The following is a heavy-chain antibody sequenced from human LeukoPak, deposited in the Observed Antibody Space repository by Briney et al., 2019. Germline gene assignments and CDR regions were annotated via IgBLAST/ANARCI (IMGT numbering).Heavy chain of an antibody. CDR1: GFTFSSYA. Sequence: GGSLRLSCAASGFTFSSYAMSWVRQAPGKGLEWVSAISGSGGSTYYADSVKGRFTISKANSKNTLYLQMNSLRAEDTAVYYCAKGRGTMIVVLHYWGQGTLVTVSS. V-gene: IGHV3-23*01. J-gene: IGHJ4*02. D-gene: IGHD3-22*01. CDR2: ISGSGGST. CDR3: AKGRGTMIVVLHY.